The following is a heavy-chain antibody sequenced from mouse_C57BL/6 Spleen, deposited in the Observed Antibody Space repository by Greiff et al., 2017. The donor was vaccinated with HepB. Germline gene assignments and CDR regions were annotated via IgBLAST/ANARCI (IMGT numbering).Heavy chain of an antibody. CDR2: ISDGGSYT. CDR3: ARDWGMVTRDWYFDV. J-gene: IGHJ1*03. Sequence: EVMLVESGGGLVKPGGSLKLSCAASGFTFSSYAMSWVRQTPEKRLEWVATISDGGSYTYYPDNVKGRFTISRDNAKNNLYLQMSHLKSEDTAMYYCARDWGMVTRDWYFDVWGTGTTVTVSS. V-gene: IGHV5-4*01. CDR1: GFTFSSYA. D-gene: IGHD2-3*01.